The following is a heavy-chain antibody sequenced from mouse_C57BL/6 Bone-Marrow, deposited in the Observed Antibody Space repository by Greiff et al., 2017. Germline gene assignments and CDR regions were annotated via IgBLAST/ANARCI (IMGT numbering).Heavy chain of an antibody. V-gene: IGHV1-26*01. J-gene: IGHJ2*01. CDR3: ARDVYPFDY. CDR2: INPNNGGT. Sequence: EVQLQQSGPELVKPGASVKISCKASGYTFTDYYMNWVKQSHGKSLEWIGDINPNNGGTSYKQKFKGKATLTVDKSSSTAYMELRSLTSEDSSVYYCARDVYPFDYWGQGTTLTVSS. CDR1: GYTFTDYY.